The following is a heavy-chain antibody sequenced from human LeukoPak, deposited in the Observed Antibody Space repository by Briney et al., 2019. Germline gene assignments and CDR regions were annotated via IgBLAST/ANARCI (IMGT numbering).Heavy chain of an antibody. D-gene: IGHD3-10*01. J-gene: IGHJ6*01. CDR3: ARTHYYGSGSKSGMDV. V-gene: IGHV1-8*01. CDR2: MNPSSGNT. CDR1: RYTFTTYD. Sequence: ASVRVSCKASRYTFTTYDLNWVRQTTRQGLECMGRMNPSSGNTGYAQKFQGRVTMTRDTSISTAYMELSSLTSDDTAVYYCARTHYYGSGSKSGMDVWGQGTTVTVSS.